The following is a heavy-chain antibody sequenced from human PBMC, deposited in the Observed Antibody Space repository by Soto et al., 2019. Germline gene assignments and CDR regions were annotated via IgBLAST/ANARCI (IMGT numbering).Heavy chain of an antibody. Sequence: GGSLRLSCAASGFTFSSYAMSWVRQAPGKGLEWVSAISGSGGSTYYADSVKGRFTISRDNSKNTLYLQMNSLRAEDTAVYYCAKRRFEVPLRYYYYYGMDVWRQGTTVTVSS. CDR1: GFTFSSYA. V-gene: IGHV3-23*01. CDR2: ISGSGGST. D-gene: IGHD1-1*01. CDR3: AKRRFEVPLRYYYYYGMDV. J-gene: IGHJ6*02.